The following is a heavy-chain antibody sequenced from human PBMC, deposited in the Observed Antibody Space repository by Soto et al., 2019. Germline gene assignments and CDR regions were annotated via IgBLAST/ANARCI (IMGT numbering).Heavy chain of an antibody. CDR1: GGTFSSYA. J-gene: IGHJ6*02. V-gene: IGHV1-69*01. CDR2: IIPISGTA. Sequence: QVQLVQSGAEVKKPGSSVKVSCKASGGTFSSYAISWVRQAPGQGLEWMGGIIPISGTANYAQKFQGRVTMTADESTSTAYMELSSLRSEDTAVYYCASSQGSSTSFEIYYYYYYGMDVWGQGTTVTVSS. D-gene: IGHD2-2*01. CDR3: ASSQGSSTSFEIYYYYYYGMDV.